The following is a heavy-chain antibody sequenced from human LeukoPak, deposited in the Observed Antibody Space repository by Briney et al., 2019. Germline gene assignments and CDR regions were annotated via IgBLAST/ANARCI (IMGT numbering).Heavy chain of an antibody. CDR1: GYSFTSYW. Sequence: GESLKISCKGSGYSFTSYWIGWVRQMSGKGLEWMGIIYPGDSDTRYSPSFQGQVTISADKSISTAYLQWSSLKASDTAMYYCARQKQTIVVVPAALEYYYYYYMDVWGKGTTVTVSS. CDR3: ARQKQTIVVVPAALEYYYYYYMDV. V-gene: IGHV5-51*01. D-gene: IGHD2-2*01. CDR2: IYPGDSDT. J-gene: IGHJ6*03.